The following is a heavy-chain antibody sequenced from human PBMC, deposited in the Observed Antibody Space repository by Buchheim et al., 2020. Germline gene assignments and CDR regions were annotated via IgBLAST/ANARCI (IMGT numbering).Heavy chain of an antibody. D-gene: IGHD6-19*01. Sequence: EVQLVESGGGLVQPGGSLRLSCAASGFTFSSYWMSWVRQAPGKGLEWVANIKQDGSEKYYVDSVKGRFTISRDNAKNSLYLKMNSQGAEDTAVYYCARGMYSSGGYYYYYYMDVWGKGTT. J-gene: IGHJ6*03. CDR2: IKQDGSEK. V-gene: IGHV3-7*01. CDR1: GFTFSSYW. CDR3: ARGMYSSGGYYYYYYMDV.